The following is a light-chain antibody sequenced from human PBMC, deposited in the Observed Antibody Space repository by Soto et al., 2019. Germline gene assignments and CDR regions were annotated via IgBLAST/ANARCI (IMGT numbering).Light chain of an antibody. CDR1: SSDVGGYNY. V-gene: IGLV2-14*01. CDR3: SSYTSSNTLV. CDR2: EVS. Sequence: QSVLTQPASVSGSPGQSITISCTGTSSDVGGYNYVSWYQQHPGKAPKVMIYEVSNRPSGVSNRFSGSKSGNTASLTISGLQADDEADYYCSSYTSSNTLVFGGGTQLTVL. J-gene: IGLJ7*01.